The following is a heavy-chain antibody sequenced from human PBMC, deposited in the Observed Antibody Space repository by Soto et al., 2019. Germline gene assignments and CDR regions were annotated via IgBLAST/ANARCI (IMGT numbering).Heavy chain of an antibody. D-gene: IGHD5-18*01. CDR2: IYYSGST. V-gene: IGHV4-39*01. CDR1: GGSISSSSYY. Sequence: SETLSLTCTVSGGSISSSSYYWGWIRQPPGKGLEWIGSIYYSGSTYYNPSLKSRVTISVDTSKNQFSLKLSSVTAADTAVYYCARLEDPGIQLLDDAFDIWGQGTMVTVSS. CDR3: ARLEDPGIQLLDDAFDI. J-gene: IGHJ3*02.